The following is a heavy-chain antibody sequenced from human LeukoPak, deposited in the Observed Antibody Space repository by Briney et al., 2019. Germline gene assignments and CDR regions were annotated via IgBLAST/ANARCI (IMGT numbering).Heavy chain of an antibody. CDR3: ARDKTAAAGIHYYYYYGMDV. J-gene: IGHJ6*02. D-gene: IGHD6-13*01. V-gene: IGHV3-11*01. Sequence: GGSLRLSCAASGFTFSDYYMSWIRQAPGKGLEWVSYISSSGSTIYYADSVKGRFTISRDNAKNSLYLQMNSLGVEDTAVYYCARDKTAAAGIHYYYYYGMDVWGQGTTVTVSS. CDR1: GFTFSDYY. CDR2: ISSSGSTI.